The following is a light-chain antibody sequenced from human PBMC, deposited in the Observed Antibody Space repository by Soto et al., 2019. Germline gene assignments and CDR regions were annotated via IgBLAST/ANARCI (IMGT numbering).Light chain of an antibody. CDR1: SSDVGGYNY. CDR3: SSYTSSSTLVV. J-gene: IGLJ2*01. CDR2: EVS. V-gene: IGLV2-14*01. Sequence: QSVLTQPASVSGSPGQSITISCTGTSSDVGGYNYVSWYQQHPGKAPKLMIYEVSNRPLGVSNRFSGSKSGNTASLTISGLQAEDESDYYCSSYTSSSTLVVFGGGTKVTVL.